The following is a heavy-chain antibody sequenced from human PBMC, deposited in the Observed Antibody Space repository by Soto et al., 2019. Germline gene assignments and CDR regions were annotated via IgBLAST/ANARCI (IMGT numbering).Heavy chain of an antibody. CDR1: GGSISSGDYY. V-gene: IGHV4-30-4*01. CDR3: ARDRREYSYGHRYYYYGMDV. J-gene: IGHJ6*02. D-gene: IGHD5-18*01. CDR2: IYYSGST. Sequence: QVQLQESGPGLVKPSQTLSLTCTVSGGSISSGDYYWSWIRQPPGKGLEWIGYIYYSGSTYYNPSLKSRVTISVDTSKIQFSLKLSSVTAADTAVYYCARDRREYSYGHRYYYYGMDVWGQGTTVTVSS.